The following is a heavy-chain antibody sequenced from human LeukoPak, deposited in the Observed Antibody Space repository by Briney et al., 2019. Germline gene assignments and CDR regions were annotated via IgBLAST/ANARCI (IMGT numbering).Heavy chain of an antibody. D-gene: IGHD2-8*01. CDR2: IYPGDSDT. J-gene: IGHJ4*02. Sequence: GESLKISCKGSGYSFTSYWIGWVRQMPGKGLEWMGIIYPGDSDTRYSPSFQGQVTISADKSISTAYLQWSSLKASDTAMYYCARHWRYCTNGVCSPYYFDYWGQGSLVTVSS. V-gene: IGHV5-51*01. CDR1: GYSFTSYW. CDR3: ARHWRYCTNGVCSPYYFDY.